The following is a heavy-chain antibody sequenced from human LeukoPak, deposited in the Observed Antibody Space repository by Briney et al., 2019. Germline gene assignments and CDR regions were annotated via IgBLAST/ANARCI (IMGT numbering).Heavy chain of an antibody. CDR1: GFTFSSYA. J-gene: IGHJ4*02. V-gene: IGHV3-30-3*01. Sequence: PGGSLRLSCAASGFTFSSYAMPWVRQAPGKGLEWVAVISYDGSNKYYADSVKGRFTISRDNSKNTLYLQMNSLRAEDTAVYYCARSLGRFLEWLLGFDYWGQGTLVTVSS. D-gene: IGHD3-3*01. CDR2: ISYDGSNK. CDR3: ARSLGRFLEWLLGFDY.